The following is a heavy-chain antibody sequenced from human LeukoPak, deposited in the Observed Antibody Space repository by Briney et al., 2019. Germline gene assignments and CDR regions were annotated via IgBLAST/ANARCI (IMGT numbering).Heavy chain of an antibody. CDR3: VKERDAYYDY. CDR2: ISSNGGST. CDR1: GFPFSSCS. D-gene: IGHD2-2*01. V-gene: IGHV3-64D*06. J-gene: IGHJ4*02. Sequence: PGGSLRLSCAASGFPFSSCSVTWVRQAPGKGLEYVSAISSNGGSTYNADSVKGRFIISRDNSKNTLYLQMGSLRAEDTAVYYCVKERDAYYDYWGQGTLVTVSS.